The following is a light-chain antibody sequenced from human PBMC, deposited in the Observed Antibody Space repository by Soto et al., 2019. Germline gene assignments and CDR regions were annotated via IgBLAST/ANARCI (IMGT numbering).Light chain of an antibody. CDR2: GAS. CDR3: QQYGSSPWT. Sequence: ETVLTQSPGTQSLSPGERATLSSRASQTIRSNYLAWYRQTPGQAPRLLIYGASNRATGIADRFSGSGSGTDFTLIISRLEPEDFALYYCQQYGSSPWTFGQGTKVEIK. J-gene: IGKJ1*01. V-gene: IGKV3-20*01. CDR1: QTIRSNY.